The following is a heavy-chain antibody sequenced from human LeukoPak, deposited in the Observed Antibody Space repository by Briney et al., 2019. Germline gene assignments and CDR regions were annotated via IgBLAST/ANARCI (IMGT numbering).Heavy chain of an antibody. J-gene: IGHJ6*03. CDR1: GYTFSSYG. V-gene: IGHV1-18*01. CDR2: ISAYNGNT. Sequence: ASVKVSCKASGYTFSSYGISWVRQAPGQGLEWMGWISAYNGNTYYAQNLQGRVTMTTDTSTSTAYMELRSLRSDDTAVYYCARDIQLWLRGDYYYYMDVWGKGTTVTVSS. D-gene: IGHD5-18*01. CDR3: ARDIQLWLRGDYYYYMDV.